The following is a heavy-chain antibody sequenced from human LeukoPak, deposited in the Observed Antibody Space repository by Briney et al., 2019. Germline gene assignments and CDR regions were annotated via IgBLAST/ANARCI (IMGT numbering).Heavy chain of an antibody. CDR1: GGSISSYY. CDR2: IYYSGNT. V-gene: IGHV4-59*01. D-gene: IGHD3-22*01. Sequence: SETLSLTCTVSGGSISSYYWSWIRQPPGKGLEWIGYIYYSGNTNYNPSLKSRVSISIDTSKNQFSLQLSSVTAADTAVYYCARDRDSSGLRDFDLWGRGALVTVSA. J-gene: IGHJ2*01. CDR3: ARDRDSSGLRDFDL.